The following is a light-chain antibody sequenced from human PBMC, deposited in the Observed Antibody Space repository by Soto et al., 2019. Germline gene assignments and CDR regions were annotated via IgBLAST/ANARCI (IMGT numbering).Light chain of an antibody. CDR2: DVS. V-gene: IGLV2-14*01. CDR3: SSYTSSSVV. J-gene: IGLJ2*01. Sequence: QSVLTQPASVSGXXXXXXXISCTGTSSDVGGYNYVSWYQQHPGKAPKLMIYDVSNRPSGVSNRFSGSKSGNTASLTISGLQAEDEADYYCSSYTSSSVVFGGGTKLTVL. CDR1: SSDVGGYNY.